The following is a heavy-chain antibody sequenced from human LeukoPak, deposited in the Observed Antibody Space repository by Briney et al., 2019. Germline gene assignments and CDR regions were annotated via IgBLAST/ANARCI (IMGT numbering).Heavy chain of an antibody. D-gene: IGHD2-2*02. J-gene: IGHJ4*02. V-gene: IGHV1-2*02. Sequence: GASVKVSGKASGYTFTIYYMHWVRQAPGRGLEWMGWINPNSGATTYAQRFQGRVTMTRDTSISTAYMELSGLTSDDTGVYYCARNPPYCTSTDCYNDYWGQGTLVTVSS. CDR3: ARNPPYCTSTDCYNDY. CDR2: INPNSGAT. CDR1: GYTFTIYY.